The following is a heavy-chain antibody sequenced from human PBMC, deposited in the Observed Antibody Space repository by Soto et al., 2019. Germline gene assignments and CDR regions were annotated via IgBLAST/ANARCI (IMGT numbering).Heavy chain of an antibody. CDR3: ARGGKYCTNGVCSSYGMDV. D-gene: IGHD2-8*01. CDR1: GYTFTSYG. V-gene: IGHV1-18*01. CDR2: ISAYNGNT. Sequence: ASVKVSCTASGYTFTSYGISWVRQAPGQGLEWMGWISAYNGNTNYAQKLQGRVTMTTDTSTSTAYMELRSLRSDDTAVYYCARGGKYCTNGVCSSYGMDVWGQGTTVTVSS. J-gene: IGHJ6*02.